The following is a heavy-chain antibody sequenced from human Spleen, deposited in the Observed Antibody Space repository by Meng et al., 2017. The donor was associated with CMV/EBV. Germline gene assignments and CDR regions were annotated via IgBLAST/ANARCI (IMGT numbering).Heavy chain of an antibody. J-gene: IGHJ6*02. Sequence: ETLSLTCTVSGGSISSSSYYWGWIRQPPGKGLEWVSSIGSGSTYTFYADSVKGRFTISRDNAKNSLYLQMNSLRAEDTAVYYCARDSALGLNYPRPYYYYGMDVWGQGTTVTVSS. CDR2: IGSGSTYT. CDR3: ARDSALGLNYPRPYYYYGMDV. V-gene: IGHV3-21*01. CDR1: GGSISSSS. D-gene: IGHD1-1*01.